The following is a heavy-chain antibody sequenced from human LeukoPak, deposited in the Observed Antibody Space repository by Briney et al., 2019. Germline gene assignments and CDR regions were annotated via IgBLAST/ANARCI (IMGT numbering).Heavy chain of an antibody. J-gene: IGHJ4*02. CDR2: INPNSGGT. D-gene: IGHD4-17*01. CDR3: ARGTYYGNRYYSDY. V-gene: IGHV1-2*06. CDR1: GYTFTGYY. Sequence: ASVKVSCKASGYTFTGYYMHWVRQAPGQGLEWMGRINPNSGGTNYAQKFQGRVTMTRDTSISTAYMELSRLRSDDTAVYYCARGTYYGNRYYSDYWGQGTLVTVSS.